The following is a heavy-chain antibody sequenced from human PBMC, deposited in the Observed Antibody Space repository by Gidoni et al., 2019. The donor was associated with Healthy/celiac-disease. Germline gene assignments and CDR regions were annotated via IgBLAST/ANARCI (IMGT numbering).Heavy chain of an antibody. CDR1: GYSVTSYW. J-gene: IGHJ6*02. CDR3: AHLRYCSDGSGYGMDV. V-gene: IGHV5-10-1*03. Sequence: EVKLVQSGAEVKKPGETLRISGMGSGYSVTSYWISWVRQMPGNGLQWMGRLDPSDSYTNYRPSFQCHVTISADKSISTAYLQWSSLKASDTAMYYCAHLRYCSDGSGYGMDVWGQGTTVTVSS. CDR2: LDPSDSYT. D-gene: IGHD2-15*01.